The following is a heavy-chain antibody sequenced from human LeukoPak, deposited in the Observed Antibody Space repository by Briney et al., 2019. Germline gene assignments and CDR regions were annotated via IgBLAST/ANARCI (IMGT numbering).Heavy chain of an antibody. CDR1: GSTFSSYA. D-gene: IGHD4-17*01. CDR2: IIPILGIA. CDR3: ARLTTVKYAFDI. Sequence: SVKVSCKASGSTFSSYAISWVRQAPGQGLEWMGRIIPILGIANYAQKFQGRVTITADKSTSTAYMELSSLRSEDTAVYYCARLTTVKYAFDIWGQGTMVTVSS. J-gene: IGHJ3*02. V-gene: IGHV1-69*04.